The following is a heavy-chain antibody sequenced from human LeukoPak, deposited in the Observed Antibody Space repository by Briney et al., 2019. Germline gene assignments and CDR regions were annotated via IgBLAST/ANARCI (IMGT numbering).Heavy chain of an antibody. D-gene: IGHD3-3*01. V-gene: IGHV3-21*01. Sequence: GGSLRLSCTASGFTFGDYAISWVRQAPGKGLEWVSSISSRSSSIYYADSVKGRFTISRDNAKNSLYLQMNGLRVEDTAIYYCARVYYASWSGQPLSQHWLDPWGQGTLVTVSS. CDR1: GFTFGDYA. CDR3: ARVYYASWSGQPLSQHWLDP. J-gene: IGHJ5*02. CDR2: ISSRSSSI.